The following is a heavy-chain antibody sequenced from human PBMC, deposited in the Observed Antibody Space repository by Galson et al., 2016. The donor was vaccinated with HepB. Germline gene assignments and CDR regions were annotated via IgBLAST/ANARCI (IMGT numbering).Heavy chain of an antibody. V-gene: IGHV1-18*01. J-gene: IGHJ4*02. CDR1: GYTFTTYG. Sequence: SVQVSCKASGYTFTTYGISWVRQAPGQGLEWMGWNSAYYGNTKSTPKLQGRVTMTTDTSTSTAYLELRNLTSDDTAVYYCAREAEERGVNLMPYWGQGTLCTVSS. D-gene: IGHD3-10*01. CDR2: NSAYYGNT. CDR3: AREAEERGVNLMPY.